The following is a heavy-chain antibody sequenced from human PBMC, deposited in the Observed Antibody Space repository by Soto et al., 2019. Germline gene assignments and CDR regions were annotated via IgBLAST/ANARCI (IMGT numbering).Heavy chain of an antibody. CDR3: ARDRDSYGSMDV. D-gene: IGHD5-18*01. Sequence: QVHLQESGPGLVRPSETLSLTCTVSGGSISNYYWTWIRRPPGKGLEWIGYIYYSGRARYNPSLRVRVTLSVGTSKIRCSLKLSAVTTADTAVYYCARDRDSYGSMDVW. V-gene: IGHV4-59*01. CDR2: IYYSGRA. CDR1: GGSISNYY. J-gene: IGHJ6*03.